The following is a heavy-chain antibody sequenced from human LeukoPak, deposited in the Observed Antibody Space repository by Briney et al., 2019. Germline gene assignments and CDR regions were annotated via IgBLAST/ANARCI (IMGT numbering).Heavy chain of an antibody. J-gene: IGHJ4*02. CDR3: ASSGSSGYYYD. CDR1: GYTLTKLA. D-gene: IGHD3-22*01. CDR2: INPNSGGT. Sequence: ASVKVSCKVSGYTLTKLAMHWVRQAPGQGLEWMGWINPNSGGTNYAQKFQGRVTMTRDTSISTAYRELSRLRSDDTAVYYCASSGSSGYYYDWGQGTLVTVSS. V-gene: IGHV1-2*02.